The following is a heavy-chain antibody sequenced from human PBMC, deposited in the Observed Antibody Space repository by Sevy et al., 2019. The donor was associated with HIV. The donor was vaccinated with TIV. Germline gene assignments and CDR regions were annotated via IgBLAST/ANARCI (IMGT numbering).Heavy chain of an antibody. CDR2: IYISET. CDR3: ARAQPTSPLHFDY. CDR1: GGSISSYY. D-gene: IGHD5-12*01. Sequence: SETLSLTCTVSGGSISSYYWSWIRQPAGKGLEWIGRIYISETIYNPSLKSRVTMSLDTSKSQCSLQLSSVTAADTAVYYCARAQPTSPLHFDYWGQGTLVTVSS. V-gene: IGHV4-4*07. J-gene: IGHJ4*02.